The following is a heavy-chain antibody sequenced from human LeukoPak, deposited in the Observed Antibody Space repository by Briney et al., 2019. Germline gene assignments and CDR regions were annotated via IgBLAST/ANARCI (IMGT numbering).Heavy chain of an antibody. CDR1: GFTFSSYA. CDR3: ARDPSSSWSPAAEYFQH. J-gene: IGHJ1*01. D-gene: IGHD6-13*01. Sequence: GRSLRLSCAASGFTFSSYAMHWVRQAPGKGLEWVTIISYDGNTKYSADSVKGRFTISRDNSKNTLYLQMNSLRAEDTAVYYCARDPSSSWSPAAEYFQHWGQGTLVTVSS. V-gene: IGHV3-30-3*01. CDR2: ISYDGNTK.